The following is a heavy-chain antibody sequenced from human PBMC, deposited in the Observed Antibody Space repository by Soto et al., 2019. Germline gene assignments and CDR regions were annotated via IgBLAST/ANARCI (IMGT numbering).Heavy chain of an antibody. CDR3: SRLYDTRGYYYGY. D-gene: IGHD3-22*01. J-gene: IGHJ4*02. CDR1: GYTFSIYH. CDR2: VNPSGEST. Sequence: ASVKVSCKTSGYTFSIYHMYWVRQAPGQGLEWMGIVNPSGESTTYAEKLQGRVTMTRDASTSTVYMELRSLRSDDTAVYYCSRLYDTRGYYYGYWGQGTLVTVS. V-gene: IGHV1-46*04.